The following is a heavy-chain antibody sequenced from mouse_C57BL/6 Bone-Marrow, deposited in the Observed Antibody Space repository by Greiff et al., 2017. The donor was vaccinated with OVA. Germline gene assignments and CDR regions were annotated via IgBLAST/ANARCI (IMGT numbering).Heavy chain of an antibody. V-gene: IGHV1-82*01. Sequence: VMLVESGPELVKPGASVKISCKASGYAFSSSWMNWVKQRPGKGLEWIGRIYPGAGDTNYNGKFKGKATLTADKSSSTAYMQLSSLTSEDSAVYFCARKELLYYAMDYWGQGTSVTVSS. D-gene: IGHD2-1*01. CDR1: GYAFSSSW. CDR2: IYPGAGDT. J-gene: IGHJ4*01. CDR3: ARKELLYYAMDY.